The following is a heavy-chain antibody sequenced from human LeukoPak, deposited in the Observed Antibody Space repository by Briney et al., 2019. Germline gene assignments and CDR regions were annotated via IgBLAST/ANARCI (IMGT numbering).Heavy chain of an antibody. CDR1: GFTFSSYE. Sequence: GSLRLSCAASGFTFSSYEMNWVRQPPGKGLEWIGEINHSGSTNYKPSLKSRVTISVDTSKNQFSLKLSSVTAADTAVYYCARGGRAARPRNWFDPWGQGTLVTVSS. D-gene: IGHD6-6*01. V-gene: IGHV4-34*01. CDR2: INHSGST. CDR3: ARGGRAARPRNWFDP. J-gene: IGHJ5*02.